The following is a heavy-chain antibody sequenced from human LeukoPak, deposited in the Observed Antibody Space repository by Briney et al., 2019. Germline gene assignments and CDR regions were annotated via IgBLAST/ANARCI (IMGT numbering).Heavy chain of an antibody. J-gene: IGHJ6*03. D-gene: IGHD6-19*01. V-gene: IGHV1-3*03. Sequence: ASVTVSCKASGYTFTNYSIHWVRQAPGQRLEWMGWINAGNGNTKYSQEFQARVTITRDTSASTAYMELSSLRSEDTAVYYCARAGYSSGRYSYYYYYYMDVWGKGTTVTVSS. CDR3: ARAGYSSGRYSYYYYYYMDV. CDR1: GYTFTNYS. CDR2: INAGNGNT.